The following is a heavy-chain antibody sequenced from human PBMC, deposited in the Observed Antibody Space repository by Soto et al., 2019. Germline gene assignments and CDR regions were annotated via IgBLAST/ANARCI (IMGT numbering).Heavy chain of an antibody. CDR3: ARERERAYYFDP. V-gene: IGHV1-46*03. CDR2: AYPHAATT. CDR1: GYIFTSYY. D-gene: IGHD2-8*01. J-gene: IGHJ5*02. Sequence: QAQVVQSGAEARAPGASVKVSCKASGYIFTSYYIHWVRQAPGQGLEYLGVAYPHAATTFVAQKFQGRITVTMDTSTSTVHMELTSLTPEDTAVYYCARERERAYYFDPWGQGPLVTVSS.